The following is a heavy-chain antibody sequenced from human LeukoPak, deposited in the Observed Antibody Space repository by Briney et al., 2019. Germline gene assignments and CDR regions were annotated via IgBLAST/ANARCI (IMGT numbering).Heavy chain of an antibody. CDR1: GGSFSGYY. V-gene: IGHV4-34*01. D-gene: IGHD6-13*01. J-gene: IGHJ5*02. CDR2: INHSGST. CDR3: ASSAAAGPLTSPSWLDP. Sequence: PSETLSLTCAVYGGSFSGYYWSWIRQPLGKGLEWIGEINHSGSTNYNPSLKSRVTISVDTSKNQFSLKLSSVTAADTAVYYCASSAAAGPLTSPSWLDPWGQGTLVTVSS.